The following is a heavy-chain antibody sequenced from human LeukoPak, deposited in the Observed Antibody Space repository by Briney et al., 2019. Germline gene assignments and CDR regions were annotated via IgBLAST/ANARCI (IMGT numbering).Heavy chain of an antibody. J-gene: IGHJ4*02. CDR3: ASLGYSYGYSYY. CDR1: GFTFSNYA. V-gene: IGHV3-21*01. CDR2: ISSSSSYI. Sequence: PGGSLRLSCAASGFTFSNYAMSWVRQAPGKGLEWVSSISSSSSYIYYADSVKGRFTISRDNAKNSLYLQMNSLRAEDTAVYYCASLGYSYGYSYYWGQGTLVTVSS. D-gene: IGHD5-18*01.